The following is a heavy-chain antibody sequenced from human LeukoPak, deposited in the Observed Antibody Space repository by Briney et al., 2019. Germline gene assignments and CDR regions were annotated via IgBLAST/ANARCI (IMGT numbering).Heavy chain of an antibody. Sequence: ASVKVSCKTSGYRFTAYPLHSVRQAPGQGLEWLGWMNPQSGETRNAQNFQGRVTMTRDTYIGVAYMELSSLRSDDTAVYYCARGMDAEAFQNWGQGTLVSVS. V-gene: IGHV1-2*02. D-gene: IGHD2-2*03. CDR1: GYRFTAYP. CDR2: MNPQSGET. CDR3: ARGMDAEAFQN. J-gene: IGHJ1*01.